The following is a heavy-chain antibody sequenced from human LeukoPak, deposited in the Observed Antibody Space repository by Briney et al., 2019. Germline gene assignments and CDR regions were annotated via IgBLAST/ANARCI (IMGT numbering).Heavy chain of an antibody. V-gene: IGHV5-51*01. CDR1: GYTFTRNW. D-gene: IGHD2-2*01. CDR3: ARPLSTSCYACAFDI. Sequence: KDGESLKISCKASGYTFTRNWIGWVRQLPGKGLEWMGIISPGDSHPRYSPSFQGQVTVSADKSKSTAYLEWNSLKASDTSMYYCARPLSTSCYACAFDIWGQGTMVTVSS. CDR2: ISPGDSHP. J-gene: IGHJ3*02.